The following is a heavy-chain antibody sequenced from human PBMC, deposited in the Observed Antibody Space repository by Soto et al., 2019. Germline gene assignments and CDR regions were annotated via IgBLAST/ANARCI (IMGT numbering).Heavy chain of an antibody. CDR1: GFTVSSNY. CDR3: ARGGYSYAPYYFDY. J-gene: IGHJ4*02. CDR2: IYSGGST. V-gene: IGHV3-53*01. Sequence: EVQLVESGGXLIQPGGSLRLSCAASGFTVSSNYMSWVRQAPGKGLEWVSVIYSGGSTYYADSVKGRFTISRDNSKNTLYLQMNSLRAEDTAVYYCARGGYSYAPYYFDYWGQGTLVTVSS. D-gene: IGHD5-18*01.